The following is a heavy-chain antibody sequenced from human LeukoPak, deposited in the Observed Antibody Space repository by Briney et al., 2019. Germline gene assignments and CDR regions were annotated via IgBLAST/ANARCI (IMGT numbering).Heavy chain of an antibody. CDR2: INSDGRST. CDR3: ARDYGSGRYGMDV. Sequence: PGGSLRLSCAASGFTFSSYWMDCVRQAPGKGLVWVSRINSDGRSTSYADSVKGRFTISRDNAKNTLYLQMNSLRAKDTAVYYCARDYGSGRYGMDVWRKGTTVTVPS. CDR1: GFTFSSYW. J-gene: IGHJ6*04. V-gene: IGHV3-74*01. D-gene: IGHD3-10*01.